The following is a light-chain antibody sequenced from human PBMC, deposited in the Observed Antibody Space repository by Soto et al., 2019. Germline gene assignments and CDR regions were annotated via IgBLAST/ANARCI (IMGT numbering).Light chain of an antibody. CDR1: NLGRYA. CDR3: QMWDGSSDHWV. Sequence: SSELTQPPSVSVAPGQTAFMTCGGHNLGRYAVHWYQQKPGQAPFLVVHDDGDRPSGIPERFSGSSSGNTATLTITGVEAGDEADYYCQMWDGSSDHWVFGGGTKLTVL. CDR2: DDG. V-gene: IGLV3-21*02. J-gene: IGLJ3*02.